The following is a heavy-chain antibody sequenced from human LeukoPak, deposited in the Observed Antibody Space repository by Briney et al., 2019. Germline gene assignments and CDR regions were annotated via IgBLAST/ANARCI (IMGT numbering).Heavy chain of an antibody. J-gene: IGHJ4*02. V-gene: IGHV3-11*01. CDR3: AGGTGFIIKD. D-gene: IGHD3-9*01. CDR2: ISSSGSTL. Sequence: SGGSLRLSCAASGFTFGDYYMSWIRQAPGKGLEWVSYISSSGSTLYYADSVKGRITISRDNAKNSLYLQMNNLRVEDTAMYYCAGGTGFIIKDWGQGTLVTVSS. CDR1: GFTFGDYY.